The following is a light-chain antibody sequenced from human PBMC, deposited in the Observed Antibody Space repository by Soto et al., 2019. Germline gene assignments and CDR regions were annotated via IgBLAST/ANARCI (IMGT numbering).Light chain of an antibody. V-gene: IGKV3-15*01. CDR2: GVS. J-gene: IGKJ4*01. CDR3: QQYNNWPLT. CDR1: HRVSSY. Sequence: EILMTQSPATLSVSPGEIAALSLSASHRVSSYLAWYQQKPGQAPRLLVYGVSTRANGVPARFSGSGSGTVFTLTISSLQSEDFAVYYCQQYNNWPLTFGGGTKVDI.